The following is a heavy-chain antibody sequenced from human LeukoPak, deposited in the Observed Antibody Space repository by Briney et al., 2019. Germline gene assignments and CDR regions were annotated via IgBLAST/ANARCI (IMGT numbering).Heavy chain of an antibody. Sequence: GGSLRLSCAASGFTFSSYAMSWVRQAPGKGLEWVSAISGSGGSTYYADSVKGRFTISRDNSKNTLYLQMNSLRAADTAVYYCAKGHYDFWSGLAYFDYWGQGTLVTVSS. CDR2: ISGSGGST. V-gene: IGHV3-23*01. J-gene: IGHJ4*02. D-gene: IGHD3-3*01. CDR3: AKGHYDFWSGLAYFDY. CDR1: GFTFSSYA.